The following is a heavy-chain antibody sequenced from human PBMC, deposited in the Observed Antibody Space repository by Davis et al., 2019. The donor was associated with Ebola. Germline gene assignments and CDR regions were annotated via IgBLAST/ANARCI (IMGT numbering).Heavy chain of an antibody. D-gene: IGHD1-26*01. V-gene: IGHV3-23*01. Sequence: GESLKISCAASGFTFTMYALSWVRQAPGKGLEWVSSISTSGGSTYYADSVKGRFTISRDNSKNTLYLQMNSLRAEDTAVYYCARFYSGNYFDYWGQGTLVTVSS. CDR1: GFTFTMYA. CDR2: ISTSGGST. J-gene: IGHJ4*02. CDR3: ARFYSGNYFDY.